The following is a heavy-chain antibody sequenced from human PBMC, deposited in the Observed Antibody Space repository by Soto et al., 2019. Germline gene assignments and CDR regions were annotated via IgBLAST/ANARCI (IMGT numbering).Heavy chain of an antibody. Sequence: SETRSLTCTVSGDSIISSDFYWGWVRQPPGKGLEWIGSIFYLGSSYYNPSLKSRVTMSVDTSKNQFSLRLRSVTAADTALYFCARHSLALRKNNWFDPWGQGIMVTVSS. CDR2: IFYLGSS. CDR3: ARHSLALRKNNWFDP. CDR1: GDSIISSDFY. D-gene: IGHD3-3*02. J-gene: IGHJ5*02. V-gene: IGHV4-39*01.